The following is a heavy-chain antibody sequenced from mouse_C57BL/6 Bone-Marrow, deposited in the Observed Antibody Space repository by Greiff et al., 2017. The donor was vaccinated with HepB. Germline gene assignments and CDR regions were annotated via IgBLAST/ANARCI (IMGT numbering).Heavy chain of an antibody. J-gene: IGHJ2*01. CDR3: ERRGFSYDFNY. Sequence: VQLQQSGAELVMPGASVKLSCTASGYTFTSYWMHWVKQRPGQGLEWIGEIDPSDSYTNYNQTFKGKSTLTGDKSSSTAYMQLSSLTSEDSAVYYCERRGFSYDFNYWDRGTTLTVTS. CDR1: GYTFTSYW. V-gene: IGHV1-69*01. CDR2: IDPSDSYT. D-gene: IGHD1-1*01.